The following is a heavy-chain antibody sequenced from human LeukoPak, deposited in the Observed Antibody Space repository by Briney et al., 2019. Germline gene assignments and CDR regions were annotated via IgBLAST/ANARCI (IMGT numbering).Heavy chain of an antibody. CDR3: AMSVEMPPIPSFDY. Sequence: ASVKVSCKASGYTFTGYYLHWVRQAPGQGLELLGWVSAANNPEYSQKFQGRVVITRDASATTSYLELNSLRSEDTAVYYCAMSVEMPPIPSFDYWGQGTLVTVSS. J-gene: IGHJ4*02. V-gene: IGHV1-3*01. CDR1: GYTFTGYY. D-gene: IGHD5-24*01. CDR2: VSAANNP.